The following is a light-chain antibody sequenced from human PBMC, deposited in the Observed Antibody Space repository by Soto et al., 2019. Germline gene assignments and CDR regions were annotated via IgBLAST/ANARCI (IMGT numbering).Light chain of an antibody. CDR1: SSDIGYYNY. CDR2: EVS. V-gene: IGLV2-8*01. J-gene: IGLJ1*01. Sequence: QSVLTQAPSASGSPGQSVTISCTGTSSDIGYYNYVSWYQQYPGKAPKLLIYEVSKRPSGVPDRFSGSKSGNTASLTVSGLQPADEADYYCTSYAGTYVHYVFGTGTKLTVL. CDR3: TSYAGTYVHYV.